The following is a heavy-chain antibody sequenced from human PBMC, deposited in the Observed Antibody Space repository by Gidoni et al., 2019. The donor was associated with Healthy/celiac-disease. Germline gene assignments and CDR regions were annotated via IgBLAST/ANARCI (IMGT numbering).Heavy chain of an antibody. V-gene: IGHV3-15*01. D-gene: IGHD2-2*01. CDR1: GFTFSNAW. Sequence: EVQLVESGRGLVKPGGSLRLSCAASGFTFSNAWMSWVRQAPGKGLEWVGRIKSKTDGGTTDYAAPVKGRFTISRDDSKNTLYLQMNSLKTEDTAVYYCTTGYCSSTSCYGGDYYYYYMDVWGKGTTVTVSS. CDR2: IKSKTDGGTT. J-gene: IGHJ6*03. CDR3: TTGYCSSTSCYGGDYYYYYMDV.